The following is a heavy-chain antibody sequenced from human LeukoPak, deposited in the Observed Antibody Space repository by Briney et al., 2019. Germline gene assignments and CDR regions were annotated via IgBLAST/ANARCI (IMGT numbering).Heavy chain of an antibody. V-gene: IGHV3-74*01. D-gene: IGHD5-12*01. CDR3: AVSNGGYGP. Sequence: SGGSLRLSCGSTAFNFTAYWMHWVRQDPRQGLLWVARINSGGTTTNYADSVKGRFTISRDNAKNTLFLQMNSLRAEDTAVYFCAVSNGGYGPWGQGALVTVSS. J-gene: IGHJ5*02. CDR1: AFNFTAYW. CDR2: INSGGTTT.